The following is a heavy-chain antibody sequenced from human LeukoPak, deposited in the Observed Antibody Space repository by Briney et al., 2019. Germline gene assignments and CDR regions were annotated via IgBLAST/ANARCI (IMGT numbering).Heavy chain of an antibody. V-gene: IGHV3-21*01. CDR1: GFTFSSYS. CDR3: ARDFYSSSPGAFDY. J-gene: IGHJ4*02. D-gene: IGHD6-6*01. CDR2: ISSSSSYI. Sequence: GGSLRLSCAASGFTFSSYSMNWVRQAPGKGLEWVSSISSSSSYIYYADSVKGRFTISRDNPKNSLYLQMNSLRAEDTAVYYCARDFYSSSPGAFDYWGQGTLVTVSS.